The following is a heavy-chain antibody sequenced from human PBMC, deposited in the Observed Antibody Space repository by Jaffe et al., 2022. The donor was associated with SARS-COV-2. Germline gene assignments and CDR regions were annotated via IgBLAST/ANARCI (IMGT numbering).Heavy chain of an antibody. J-gene: IGHJ3*01. CDR1: GFTFSNYA. CDR3: VKDVSDRRGYFDGFDV. Sequence: DVQLVGSGGGLVQPGGSLRLSCAASGFTFSNYAMNWVRQAPGKGPEWVSAISPSGGDTYYADSVKGRFTVSRDNSKNTMFLQMNSLRAEDTAVYHCVKDVSDRRGYFDGFDVWGQGTLVTVSS. CDR2: ISPSGGDT. D-gene: IGHD2-2*03. V-gene: IGHV3-23*04.